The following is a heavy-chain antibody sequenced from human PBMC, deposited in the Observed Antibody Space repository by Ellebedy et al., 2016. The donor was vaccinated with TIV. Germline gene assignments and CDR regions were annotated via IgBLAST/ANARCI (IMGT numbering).Heavy chain of an antibody. J-gene: IGHJ3*02. CDR2: ISSNGGST. V-gene: IGHV3-64D*06. CDR1: GFTFSSYA. CDR3: VMSWYYDILTGYYAFDI. Sequence: GGSLRLSXSASGFTFSSYAMHWVRQAPGKGLEYVSAISSNGGSTYYADSVKGRFTISRDNSKNTLYLQMSSLRAEDTAVYYCVMSWYYDILTGYYAFDIWGQGTMVTVSS. D-gene: IGHD3-9*01.